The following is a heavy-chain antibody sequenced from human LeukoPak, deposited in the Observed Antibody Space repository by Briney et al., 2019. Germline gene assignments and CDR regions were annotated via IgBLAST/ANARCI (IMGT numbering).Heavy chain of an antibody. V-gene: IGHV3-49*04. CDR3: TRGMGVY. J-gene: IGHJ4*02. Sequence: GGSLRLSCTASGFTFGDYAMSWVRQAPGKGLEWVGFIRSKAYGGTTEYAASVEGRFTISRDDSKSIAYLQMNSLKTEDTAVYYCTRGMGVYWGQGTLVTVSS. D-gene: IGHD3-16*01. CDR1: GFTFGDYA. CDR2: IRSKAYGGTT.